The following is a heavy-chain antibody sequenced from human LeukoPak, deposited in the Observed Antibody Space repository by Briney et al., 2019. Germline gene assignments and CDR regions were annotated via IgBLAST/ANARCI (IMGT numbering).Heavy chain of an antibody. V-gene: IGHV4-59*08. CDR2: IYYSGST. J-gene: IGHJ4*02. D-gene: IGHD3-10*01. CDR3: ARRVVRGVIIDY. Sequence: SETLSLTCTVSGGSISSYYWSWIRQPPGKGLEWIGYIYYSGSTNYNPSLKSRVTISVDTSKNQFSLKLSSVTAADTAVYYCARRVVRGVIIDYWGQGTLVTVSS. CDR1: GGSISSYY.